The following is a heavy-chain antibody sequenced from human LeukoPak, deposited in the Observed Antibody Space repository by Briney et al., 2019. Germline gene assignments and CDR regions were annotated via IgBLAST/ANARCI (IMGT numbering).Heavy chain of an antibody. D-gene: IGHD6-19*01. V-gene: IGHV3-30*02. Sequence: GGSLRLSCAASGFTFSSYGMHWVRQAPGKGLEWVAFIRHDGSNKYYADSVKGRFTISRDNSKNTLYLQMNSLRAEDTAVYYCAKEPPVAGTEYYFDYWGQGTLVTVSS. CDR2: IRHDGSNK. CDR1: GFTFSSYG. J-gene: IGHJ4*02. CDR3: AKEPPVAGTEYYFDY.